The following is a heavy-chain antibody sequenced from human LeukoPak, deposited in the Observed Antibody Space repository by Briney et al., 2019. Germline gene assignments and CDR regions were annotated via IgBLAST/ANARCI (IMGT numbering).Heavy chain of an antibody. D-gene: IGHD2-15*01. V-gene: IGHV3-7*01. CDR1: GFTFSSYW. CDR2: IKQDGSEK. Sequence: GGSLRLSCAASGFTFSSYWMSWVRQAPGKGLEWVANIKQDGSEKCYVDSVKGRFTISRDNAKNSLYLQMNSLRAEDTAVYYCARGPDIVVVSGWFDPWGQGTLVTVSS. CDR3: ARGPDIVVVSGWFDP. J-gene: IGHJ5*02.